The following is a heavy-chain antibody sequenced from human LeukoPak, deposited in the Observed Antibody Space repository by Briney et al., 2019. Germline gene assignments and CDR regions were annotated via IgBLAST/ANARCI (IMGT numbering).Heavy chain of an antibody. CDR2: IRPYSGNT. J-gene: IGHJ4*02. D-gene: IGHD6-13*01. CDR1: GYTFINYD. Sequence: ASVTVSCKASGYTFINYDINWVRQATGQGLEWMGWIRPYSGNTGYAQMFQGRVTVTRDTSISTVYMELSDLRSDDTAVYYCARVVVGAAGGREFDHRGQGTLVTVSS. CDR3: ARVVVGAAGGREFDH. V-gene: IGHV1-8*02.